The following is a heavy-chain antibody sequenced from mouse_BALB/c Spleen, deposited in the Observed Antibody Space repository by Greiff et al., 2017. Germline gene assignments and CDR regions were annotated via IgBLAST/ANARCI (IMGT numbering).Heavy chain of an antibody. CDR1: GYTFTDYN. Sequence: VQLQQSGPELVKPGASVKISCKASGYTFTDYNMHWVKQSHGKSLEWIGYIYPYNGGTGYNQKFKSKATLTVDNSSSTAYMGLRSLTSEDSAVYYCARRGGSSYWYFDVWGAGTTVTVSS. J-gene: IGHJ1*01. V-gene: IGHV1S29*02. CDR2: IYPYNGGT. D-gene: IGHD1-1*01. CDR3: ARRGGSSYWYFDV.